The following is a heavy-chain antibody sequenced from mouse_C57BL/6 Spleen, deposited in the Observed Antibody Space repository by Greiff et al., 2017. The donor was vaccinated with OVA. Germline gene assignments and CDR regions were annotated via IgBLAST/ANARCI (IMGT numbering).Heavy chain of an antibody. CDR1: GYAFSSSW. D-gene: IGHD4-1*01. CDR2: IYPGDGDT. J-gene: IGHJ1*03. Sequence: VQLQQSGPELVKPGASVKISCKASGYAFSSSWMNWVKQRPGKGLEWIGRIYPGDGDTNYNGKFKGKATLTADTSSSTAYMQLSSLTSEDSAVYFCARVELTGSYWYFDVWGTGTTVTVSS. V-gene: IGHV1-82*01. CDR3: ARVELTGSYWYFDV.